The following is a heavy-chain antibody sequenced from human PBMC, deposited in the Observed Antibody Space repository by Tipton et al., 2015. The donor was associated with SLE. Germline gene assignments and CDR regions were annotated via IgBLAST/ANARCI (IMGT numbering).Heavy chain of an antibody. CDR1: GDSISLYY. V-gene: IGHV4-4*07. Sequence: TLSLTCTVSGDSISLYYWNWIRQPAGKGLEWIERIFSGVSANYNPSLKSRVTMSVDTSKDQLSLKLNSVTAADTAVYYCARPANWYETHGFNLWGQGTVVTVSS. J-gene: IGHJ3*01. CDR2: IFSGVSA. CDR3: ARPANWYETHGFNL. D-gene: IGHD1-14*01.